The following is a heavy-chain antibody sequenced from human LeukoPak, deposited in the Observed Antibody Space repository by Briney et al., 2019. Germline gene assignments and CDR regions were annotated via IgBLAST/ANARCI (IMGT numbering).Heavy chain of an antibody. J-gene: IGHJ4*02. CDR3: TLIQGWGSGSYYRDF. CDR1: GFSISNDW. V-gene: IGHV3-15*01. D-gene: IGHD3-10*01. Sequence: GGSLRLSCAAPGFSISNDWMSWVRQAPGKGLEWVARVKSRSAGETTDYAAPVKGRFTISRDDSKNTLYLQMNSLKTEDTAVYYCTLIQGWGSGSYYRDFWGQGTLVTVSS. CDR2: VKSRSAGETT.